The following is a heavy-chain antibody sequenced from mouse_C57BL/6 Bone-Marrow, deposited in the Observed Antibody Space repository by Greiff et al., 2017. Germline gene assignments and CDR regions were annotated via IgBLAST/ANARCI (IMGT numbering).Heavy chain of an antibody. CDR1: GYTFTSYT. Sequence: QVQLQQSGAELARPGASVKMSCKASGYTFTSYTMHWVKQRPGQGLEWIGYINPSSGYTKYNQKFKDKATLTADKSSRTAYMQLSSLTSEDSAVYYSARPPYYYGSRGGYCDVWGTGTTVTVSS. CDR2: INPSSGYT. D-gene: IGHD1-1*01. V-gene: IGHV1-4*01. CDR3: ARPPYYYGSRGGYCDV. J-gene: IGHJ1*03.